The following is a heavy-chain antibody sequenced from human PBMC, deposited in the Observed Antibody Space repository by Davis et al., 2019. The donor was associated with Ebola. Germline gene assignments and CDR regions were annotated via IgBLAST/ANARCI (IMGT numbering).Heavy chain of an antibody. D-gene: IGHD1-26*01. Sequence: GGSLRLSCAASGFTFSSYGMHWVRQAPGKGLEWVAVISYDGSNKYYADSVKGRFTISRDNSKNTLYLQMNSLRAEDTAVYYCARDTWELRLDYWGQGTLVTVSS. CDR1: GFTFSSYG. CDR2: ISYDGSNK. J-gene: IGHJ4*02. V-gene: IGHV3-30*03. CDR3: ARDTWELRLDY.